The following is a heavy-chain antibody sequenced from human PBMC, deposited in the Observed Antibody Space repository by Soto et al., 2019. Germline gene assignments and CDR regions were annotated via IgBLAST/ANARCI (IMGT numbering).Heavy chain of an antibody. CDR3: ATSAGVGTILGVPNWFDP. CDR1: GYTFTSYG. J-gene: IGHJ5*02. CDR2: ISAYNGNT. Sequence: ASVKVSCKASGYTFTSYGISWVRQAPGQGLEWMGWISAYNGNTNYAQKLQGRVTMTTDTSTSTAYMELRSLRSDDTAVYYCATSAGVGTILGVPNWFDPWGQGTLVTVSS. D-gene: IGHD3-3*01. V-gene: IGHV1-18*01.